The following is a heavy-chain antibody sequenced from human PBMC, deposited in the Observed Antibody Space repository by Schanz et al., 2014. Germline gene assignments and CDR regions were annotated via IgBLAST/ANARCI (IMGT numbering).Heavy chain of an antibody. J-gene: IGHJ4*02. CDR1: GYPFSNYG. V-gene: IGHV1-18*01. Sequence: QVQMVQSGAEVKKPGASVKVSCKASGYPFSNYGISWLRQAPGQGFEWMAWMSCNGNTKYAQSLQGRVTVTRDTSTSTSYMELRSLTSDDTAVYYCARDVPINDYWGQGTPVTVSS. D-gene: IGHD2-2*01. CDR3: ARDVPINDY. CDR2: MSCNGNT.